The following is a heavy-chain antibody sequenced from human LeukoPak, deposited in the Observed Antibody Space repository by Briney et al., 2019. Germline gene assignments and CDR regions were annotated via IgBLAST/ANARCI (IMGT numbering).Heavy chain of an antibody. J-gene: IGHJ3*02. CDR2: ISSSGSTI. Sequence: GGSLRLSCAASGFTFSSYEMNWVRQAPGKGLEWVSYISSSGSTIYYADSVKGRFTISRDNAKNSLYLQMNSLRAEDTAVYYCARGRYYYDSSERQAFDIWGQGTMVTVSS. D-gene: IGHD3-22*01. V-gene: IGHV3-48*03. CDR1: GFTFSSYE. CDR3: ARGRYYYDSSERQAFDI.